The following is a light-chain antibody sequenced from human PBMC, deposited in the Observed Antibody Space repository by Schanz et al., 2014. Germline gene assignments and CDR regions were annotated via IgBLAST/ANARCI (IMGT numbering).Light chain of an antibody. J-gene: IGKJ2*01. CDR3: LQNYNYPLA. CDR2: AAS. V-gene: IGKV1D-12*01. Sequence: DIQMTQSPSSVSASVGDRVTITCRASQGISSWLAWYQQKPGKAPRLLIYAASSLQSGVPSRFSGSGSGTDFSLTISSLQPEDFATDYCLQNYNYPLAFGQGTKLDIK. CDR1: QGISSW.